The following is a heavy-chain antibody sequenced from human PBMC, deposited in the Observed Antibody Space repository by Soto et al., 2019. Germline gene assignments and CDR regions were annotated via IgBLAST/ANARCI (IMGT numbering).Heavy chain of an antibody. Sequence: GGSLRLSCAASGFTFSSYGMHWVRQAPGKGLEWVAVIWYDGSNKYYADSVKGRFTISRDNSKNTLYLQMNSLRAEDTAVYYWARGGGYSYGYYYYYGMDVWGQGTTVTVSS. V-gene: IGHV3-33*01. D-gene: IGHD5-18*01. CDR3: ARGGGYSYGYYYYYGMDV. CDR1: GFTFSSYG. J-gene: IGHJ6*02. CDR2: IWYDGSNK.